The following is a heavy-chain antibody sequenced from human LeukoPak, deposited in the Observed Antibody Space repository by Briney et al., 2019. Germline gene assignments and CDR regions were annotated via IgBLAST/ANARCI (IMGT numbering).Heavy chain of an antibody. Sequence: SETLSLTCTVSGGSISSYYWSWIRQPAGKGLEWIGRIYTSGGTNYNPSLKSRVTMSVDTSKNQFSLKLSSVTAADTAVYYCARATFWVRGNWFDPWGQGTLVTVSS. V-gene: IGHV4-4*07. D-gene: IGHD3-10*01. CDR2: IYTSGGT. CDR1: GGSISSYY. J-gene: IGHJ5*02. CDR3: ARATFWVRGNWFDP.